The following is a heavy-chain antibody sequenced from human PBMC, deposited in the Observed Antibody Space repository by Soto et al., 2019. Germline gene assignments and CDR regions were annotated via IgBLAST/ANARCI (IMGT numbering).Heavy chain of an antibody. Sequence: TSETLSLTCIVSGGSISGYYWSWIRQPPGKGLEWIAYIFYSGNTKYNPSLRSRVTISLDTSINQFSLKLSSVTAADTAMYYCARGEYDSSIGGFFDSWGQGTLVTVSS. CDR2: IFYSGNT. CDR1: GGSISGYY. J-gene: IGHJ4*02. D-gene: IGHD3-22*01. V-gene: IGHV4-59*01. CDR3: ARGEYDSSIGGFFDS.